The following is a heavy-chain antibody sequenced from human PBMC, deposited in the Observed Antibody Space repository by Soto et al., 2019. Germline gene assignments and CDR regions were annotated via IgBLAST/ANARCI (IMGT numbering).Heavy chain of an antibody. D-gene: IGHD5-12*01. Sequence: PSLMLCVTWTVCCGSISSRSDYWGWIHQNPGKGQERIGRISYSGITYYNPSLKSRVTISVDTSKNQFSLKLISVPAADTAVYYCSIHCPEIVAARTWGYYFDFLVQGTLVTVSS. V-gene: IGHV4-39*01. CDR3: SIHCPEIVAARTWGYYFDF. J-gene: IGHJ4*02. CDR2: ISYSGIT. CDR1: CGSISSRSDY.